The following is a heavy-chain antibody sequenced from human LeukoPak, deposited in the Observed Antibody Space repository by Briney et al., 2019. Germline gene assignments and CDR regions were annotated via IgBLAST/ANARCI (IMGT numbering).Heavy chain of an antibody. CDR3: ARIPLYSSSSGSDY. CDR1: DYSISSGYY. CDR2: IDHSGST. D-gene: IGHD6-6*01. Sequence: SETLSLTCTVSDYSISSGYYWGWIRQPPGKGLEWIGSIDHSGSTFYNPSLKSRVTISVDTSKNQFSLKLTSVTAADTAVYYCARIPLYSSSSGSDYWGQGTLVTVSS. J-gene: IGHJ4*02. V-gene: IGHV4-38-2*02.